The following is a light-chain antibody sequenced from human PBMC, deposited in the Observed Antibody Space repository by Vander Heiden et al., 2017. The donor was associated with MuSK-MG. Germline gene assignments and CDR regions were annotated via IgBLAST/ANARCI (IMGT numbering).Light chain of an antibody. Sequence: DIQMTQSPSTLSASVGDRVTITCLASQSISSWLAWYQQKPGKAPKLLIYKASSFESGVPSRFSDSGSVTEFTLSIIILQPDDFATSYFRQDNTSPRTFSEGTKLEIK. V-gene: IGKV1-5*03. CDR3: RQDNTSPRT. CDR2: KAS. J-gene: IGKJ1*01. CDR1: QSISSW.